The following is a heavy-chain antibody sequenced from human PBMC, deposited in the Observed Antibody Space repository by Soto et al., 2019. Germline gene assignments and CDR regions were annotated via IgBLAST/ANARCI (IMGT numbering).Heavy chain of an antibody. V-gene: IGHV3-23*01. CDR3: AKGLRGSSAPEDFDY. CDR1: GFTFSSYA. D-gene: IGHD6-6*01. J-gene: IGHJ4*02. Sequence: GGSLRLSCAASGFTFSSYAMSWVRQAPGKGLEWVSANSGSGGSTYYADSVKGRFTISRDNSKNTLYLQMNSLRAADTAVYYCAKGLRGSSAPEDFDYWGQGTLVTVSS. CDR2: NSGSGGST.